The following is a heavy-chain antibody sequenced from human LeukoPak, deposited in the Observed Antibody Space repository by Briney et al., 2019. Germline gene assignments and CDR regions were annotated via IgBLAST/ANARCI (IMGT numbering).Heavy chain of an antibody. CDR3: ARMYSWGFDP. D-gene: IGHD2-15*01. V-gene: IGHV3-9*01. CDR2: ISYGSDTI. CDR1: GFTFDEYA. Sequence: GGSLRLSCAASGFTFDEYAMHWVRQAPGKGLEWVSGISYGSDTIGYVVSVKGRFTISRDNATTSLYLQMNSLRAEDTAVYYCARMYSWGFDPWGQGTLVIVSS. J-gene: IGHJ5*02.